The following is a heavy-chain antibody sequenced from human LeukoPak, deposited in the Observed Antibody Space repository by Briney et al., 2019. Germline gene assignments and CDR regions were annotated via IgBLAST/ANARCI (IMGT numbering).Heavy chain of an antibody. Sequence: SETLSLTCTVSGVSISSSNSYWGWIRQPPGKGLEWIGSISYSGSTYYNPSLKSRVTISVDTSKNQFSLKLSSVTAADTAVYYCARETRFSSSWYEGYWGQGTLVTVSS. V-gene: IGHV4-39*01. CDR2: ISYSGST. J-gene: IGHJ4*02. D-gene: IGHD6-13*01. CDR1: GVSISSSNSY. CDR3: ARETRFSSSWYEGY.